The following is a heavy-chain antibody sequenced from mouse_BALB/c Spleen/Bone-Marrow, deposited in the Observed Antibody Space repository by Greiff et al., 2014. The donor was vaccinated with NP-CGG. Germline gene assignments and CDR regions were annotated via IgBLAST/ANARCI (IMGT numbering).Heavy chain of an antibody. CDR3: AKHDTTVVLDY. D-gene: IGHD1-1*01. CDR2: IWGGGIT. Sequence: VKLVESGPGLVAPSQSQSITCTVSGFSLTDYGVSWIRQPPGKGLEWLGVIWGGGITYYNSTLKSRLSISKDNSKSQVFLKMNSLQTDDTAMYYCAKHDTTVVLDYWGQGTTLTVSS. V-gene: IGHV2-6-5*01. CDR1: GFSLTDYG. J-gene: IGHJ2*01.